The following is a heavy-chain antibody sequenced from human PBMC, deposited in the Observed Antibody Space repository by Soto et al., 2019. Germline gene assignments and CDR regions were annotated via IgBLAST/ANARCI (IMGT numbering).Heavy chain of an antibody. Sequence: QVPLVQSGAEVKKPGSSVTVSCKASGGTFSSYAIHWVRQAPGQGLEWMGGIIPMYGPAKYAQRFLGRVTITADESTTTVYMELTSLTSQDTAVYYCARVTSMVRGVIDNGFDPWGHGTLVTVSS. J-gene: IGHJ5*02. CDR3: ARVTSMVRGVIDNGFDP. CDR1: GGTFSSYA. V-gene: IGHV1-69*01. CDR2: IIPMYGPA. D-gene: IGHD3-10*01.